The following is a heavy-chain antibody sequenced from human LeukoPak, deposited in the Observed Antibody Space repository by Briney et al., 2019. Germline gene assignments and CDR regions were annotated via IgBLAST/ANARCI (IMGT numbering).Heavy chain of an antibody. CDR2: ISWNSGSI. D-gene: IGHD4-17*01. CDR1: GFTFDDYA. Sequence: GGSLRLSCAASGFTFDDYAMHWVRQAPGKGLEWVSGISWNSGSIGYADSVKGRFTISRDSAKNSLYLQMNSLRAEDTALYYCAKDMSQRGDYGDYGIDYWGQGTLVTVSS. J-gene: IGHJ4*02. V-gene: IGHV3-9*01. CDR3: AKDMSQRGDYGDYGIDY.